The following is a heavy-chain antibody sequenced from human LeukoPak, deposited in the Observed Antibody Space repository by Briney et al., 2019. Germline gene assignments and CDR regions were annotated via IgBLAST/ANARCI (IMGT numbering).Heavy chain of an antibody. J-gene: IGHJ6*03. CDR3: ARLTYYYDSSGYYRYYYYYYMDV. D-gene: IGHD3-22*01. V-gene: IGHV1-8*03. CDR2: MNPNSGNT. Sequence: ASVKVSCKASGYTFTSYDINWVRQATGQGLAWMGWMNPNSGNTGYAQKFQGRVTITRNTSISTAYMELSSLRSEDTAVYYCARLTYYYDSSGYYRYYYYYYMDVWGKGTTVTVSS. CDR1: GYTFTSYD.